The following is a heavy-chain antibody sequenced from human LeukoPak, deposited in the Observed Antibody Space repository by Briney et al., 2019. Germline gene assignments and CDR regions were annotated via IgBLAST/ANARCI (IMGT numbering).Heavy chain of an antibody. D-gene: IGHD3-3*01. CDR1: GGTFSSYA. J-gene: IGHJ5*02. CDR3: ARGAMVGYDFWSGVNWFDP. Sequence: LVKVSCKASGGTFSSYAISWVRQAPGQGLEWMGRIIPIFGIANYAQKFQGRVTITADKSTSTAYMELSSLRSEDTAVYYCARGAMVGYDFWSGVNWFDPWGQGTLVTVSS. V-gene: IGHV1-69*04. CDR2: IIPIFGIA.